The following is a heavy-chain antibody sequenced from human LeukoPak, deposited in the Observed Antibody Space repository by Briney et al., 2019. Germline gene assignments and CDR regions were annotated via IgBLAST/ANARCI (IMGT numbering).Heavy chain of an antibody. CDR1: GFTFSSYS. J-gene: IGHJ5*02. D-gene: IGHD6-13*01. Sequence: PGGSLRLSCAASGFTFSSYSMNWVRQAPGKGLEWVSYISSSSTTIYYADTLKGRFTISRDNAKNSLYLQMNSLRDEDTAVYYCARDRPGGIAAAGVNWFDPWGQGTLVTVSS. CDR2: ISSSSTTI. CDR3: ARDRPGGIAAAGVNWFDP. V-gene: IGHV3-48*02.